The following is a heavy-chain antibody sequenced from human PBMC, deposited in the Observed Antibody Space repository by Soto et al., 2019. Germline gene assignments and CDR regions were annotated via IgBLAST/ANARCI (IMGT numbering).Heavy chain of an antibody. J-gene: IGHJ4*02. CDR2: TYVTGDT. V-gene: IGHV4-4*07. CDR3: AGEYKETVDGLTPFYFDY. CDR1: GDSISSYY. Sequence: SETLSLTCRVSGDSISSYYWSWIRQSAGEGLEWVGRTYVTGDTHYNPSLKHRVTMSQDTSKNQLSLQLSSVTAADTAVYYCAGEYKETVDGLTPFYFDYWGKGTQVT. D-gene: IGHD6-19*01.